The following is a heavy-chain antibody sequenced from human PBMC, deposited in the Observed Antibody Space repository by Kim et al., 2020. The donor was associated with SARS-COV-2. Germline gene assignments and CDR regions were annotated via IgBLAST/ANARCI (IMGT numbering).Heavy chain of an antibody. Sequence: ASVKVSCKASGYTFTGYYMHWVRQAPGQGLEWMGWINPNSGGTNYAQKFQGWVTMTRDTSISTAYMELSRLRSDDTAVYYCARDTRRVTMVRGGNGMDVWGQGTTVTVSS. V-gene: IGHV1-2*04. CDR3: ARDTRRVTMVRGGNGMDV. D-gene: IGHD3-10*01. CDR1: GYTFTGYY. CDR2: INPNSGGT. J-gene: IGHJ6*02.